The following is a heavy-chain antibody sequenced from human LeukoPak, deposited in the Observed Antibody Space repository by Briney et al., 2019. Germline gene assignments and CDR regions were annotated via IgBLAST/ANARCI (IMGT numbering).Heavy chain of an antibody. CDR3: ARGYCGGGTCYANYFDY. CDR2: INSDGSIT. Sequence: GGSLRLSCAASGFTFSSYYMHWVRQAPGKGLVWVSRINSDGSITTYADSVKGRFTISRDNAKNTLYLQMHSLRAEDTAVYYCARGYCGGGTCYANYFDYWGQGVLVTVSS. CDR1: GFTFSSYY. J-gene: IGHJ4*02. D-gene: IGHD2-15*01. V-gene: IGHV3-74*01.